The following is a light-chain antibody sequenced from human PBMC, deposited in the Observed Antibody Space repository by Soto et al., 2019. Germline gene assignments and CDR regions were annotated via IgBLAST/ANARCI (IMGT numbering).Light chain of an antibody. CDR3: QQYNKWPYT. CDR2: RAS. V-gene: IGKV3-15*01. J-gene: IGKJ2*01. CDR1: QHVSSN. Sequence: EIVMTQSPATLSVSPGGSATLSCRASQHVSSNLAWYRQKPGQAPTLLIYRASTRATGIPATFSGSGSGTEFTLTISSLQSEDSAVYYCQQYNKWPYTFGQGTKLEI.